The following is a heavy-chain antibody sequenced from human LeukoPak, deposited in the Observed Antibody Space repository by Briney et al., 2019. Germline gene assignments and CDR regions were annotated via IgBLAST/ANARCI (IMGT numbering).Heavy chain of an antibody. V-gene: IGHV4-34*01. CDR1: GGSFSGYY. CDR3: ASQRIAAAALDAFDI. D-gene: IGHD6-13*01. Sequence: PSEILSLTCAVYGGSFSGYYWSWIRQPPGKGLEWIGEINHSGSTNYNPSLKSRVTISVDTSKNQFSLKLSSVTAADTAVYYCASQRIAAAALDAFDIWGQGTMVTVSS. CDR2: INHSGST. J-gene: IGHJ3*02.